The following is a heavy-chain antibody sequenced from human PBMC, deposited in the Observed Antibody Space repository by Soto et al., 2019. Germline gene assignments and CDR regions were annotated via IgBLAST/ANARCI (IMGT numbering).Heavy chain of an antibody. Sequence: ASVKVSCKASGYTFTGYYMHWVRQAPGQGLEWMGWINPNSGGTNYAQKFQGWVTMTRDTSISTAYMELSRLRSDDTAVYYCARAWVDKAMGANYGMDVWGQGTTVTVSS. CDR1: GYTFTGYY. CDR2: INPNSGGT. V-gene: IGHV1-2*04. CDR3: ARAWVDKAMGANYGMDV. J-gene: IGHJ6*02. D-gene: IGHD5-18*01.